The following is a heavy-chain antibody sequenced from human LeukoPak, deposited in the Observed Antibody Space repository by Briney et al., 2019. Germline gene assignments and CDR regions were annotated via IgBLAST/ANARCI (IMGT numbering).Heavy chain of an antibody. D-gene: IGHD3-3*01. CDR3: ARDAGVGTISAFDY. Sequence: SETLSLTCSVSGVSVTSAPYFWTWIRQPAGKGLEWIGRVYSSGSTNCNPSLWSRVTISLDTSKNQFSLRLTSMTAADTAVYYCARDAGVGTISAFDYWGQGILVTVSS. V-gene: IGHV4-61*02. CDR2: VYSSGST. J-gene: IGHJ4*02. CDR1: GVSVTSAPYF.